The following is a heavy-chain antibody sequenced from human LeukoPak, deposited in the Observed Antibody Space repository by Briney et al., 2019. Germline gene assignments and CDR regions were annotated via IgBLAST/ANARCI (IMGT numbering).Heavy chain of an antibody. CDR2: FDPEDGET. CDR1: GYTLTELS. Sequence: ASVKVSCKVSGYTLTELSMHWVRQAPGKGLEWMGGFDPEDGETIYAQKFQGRVTMTEDTSTDTAYMELSSLRSEDTAVYYCATDLAVAGPLLNSWGQGTLATVSS. V-gene: IGHV1-24*01. D-gene: IGHD6-19*01. CDR3: ATDLAVAGPLLNS. J-gene: IGHJ4*02.